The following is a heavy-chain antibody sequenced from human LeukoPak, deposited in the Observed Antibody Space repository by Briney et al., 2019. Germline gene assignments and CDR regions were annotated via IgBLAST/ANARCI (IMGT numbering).Heavy chain of an antibody. Sequence: PSETLSLTCTVSGGSISSSSYYWGWIRQPPGKGLEWIGGIYYSGSTYYNPSLKSRVTISVDTSNNQFSLKLSSVTAADTAVYYCASTDCSSTSCYPPYYGMDVWGQGTTVTVSS. CDR3: ASTDCSSTSCYPPYYGMDV. CDR1: GGSISSSSYY. V-gene: IGHV4-39*01. CDR2: IYYSGST. J-gene: IGHJ6*02. D-gene: IGHD2-2*01.